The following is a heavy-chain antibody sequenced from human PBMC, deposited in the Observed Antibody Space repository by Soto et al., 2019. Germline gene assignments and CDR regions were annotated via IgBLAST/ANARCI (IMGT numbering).Heavy chain of an antibody. V-gene: IGHV4-34*01. CDR1: GGSFSCYY. CDR3: ARGRGIAEQPDFERWFDP. CDR2: INHSGST. Sequence: PSETLSLTSAVYGGSFSCYYWSWIRQPPGQGLEWIGEINHSGSTNYNPSLKSRVTISVDTSKNQFSLKLSSVTAADTAVYYCARGRGIAEQPDFERWFDPWGQGTLVTVSS. J-gene: IGHJ5*02. D-gene: IGHD6-13*01.